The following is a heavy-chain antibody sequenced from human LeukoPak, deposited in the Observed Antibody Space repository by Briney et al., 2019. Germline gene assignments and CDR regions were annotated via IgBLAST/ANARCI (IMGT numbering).Heavy chain of an antibody. J-gene: IGHJ5*02. CDR3: AKSDYFDP. Sequence: GGSLRLSCEASGFTFSDYWMSWVRQAPGKGLVWVSRIKSDGSIATYADSVKGRFSISRDNAKNTLYLQMNSLRVEDTAFYYCAKSDYFDPWGLGTLVTVSS. CDR2: IKSDGSIA. CDR1: GFTFSDYW. V-gene: IGHV3-74*01. D-gene: IGHD1-26*01.